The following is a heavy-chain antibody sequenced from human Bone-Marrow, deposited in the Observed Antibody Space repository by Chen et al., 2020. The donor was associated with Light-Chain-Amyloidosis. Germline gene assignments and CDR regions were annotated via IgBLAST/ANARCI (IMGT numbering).Heavy chain of an antibody. V-gene: IGHV3-21*01. D-gene: IGHD4-17*01. J-gene: IGHJ4*02. CDR1: GFTFSSYS. Sequence: EVQLVESGGGLVKPGGSLRLSCAASGFTFSSYSMNWVRQAPGKGLEWVSSISSSSRHIYYADSMKGRFTISRDDARNSVYLQLNSLRAEDTAVYYCAKETTSYGGYDYWGQGTLVTVSS. CDR2: ISSSSRHI. CDR3: AKETTSYGGYDY.